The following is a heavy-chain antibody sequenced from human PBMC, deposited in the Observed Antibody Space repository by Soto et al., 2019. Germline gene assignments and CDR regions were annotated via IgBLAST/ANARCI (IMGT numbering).Heavy chain of an antibody. CDR1: GFTFPNYG. CDR3: VKWNGNGDC. Sequence: VQLLESGGGLVQPGGSLRLSCVASGFTFPNYGVTWVRQAPGKGLEWVAGFSGGGGTTHYRDSVKGRFTSSRDDSKSTAYLQMNSRGVDDAAVYYCVKWNGNGDCWGQGTGVTVSS. J-gene: IGHJ4*02. V-gene: IGHV3-23*01. D-gene: IGHD1-1*01. CDR2: FSGGGGTT.